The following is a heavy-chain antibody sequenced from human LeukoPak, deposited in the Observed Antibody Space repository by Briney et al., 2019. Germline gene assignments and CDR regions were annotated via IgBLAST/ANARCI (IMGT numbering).Heavy chain of an antibody. CDR2: ISSSGTTI. D-gene: IGHD1-26*01. Sequence: GSLRLSCAASGFTFSDYYMSWIRQAPGKGLEWVSYISSSGTTIYYADSVKGRFTISRDNSKNTLYLQMNSLRAEDTAVYYCAKGGKWDVTPFDYWGQGTLVTVSS. J-gene: IGHJ4*02. CDR1: GFTFSDYY. V-gene: IGHV3-11*01. CDR3: AKGGKWDVTPFDY.